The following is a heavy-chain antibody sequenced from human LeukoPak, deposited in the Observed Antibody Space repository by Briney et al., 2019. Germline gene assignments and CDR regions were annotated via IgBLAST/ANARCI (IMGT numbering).Heavy chain of an antibody. CDR2: ISDSGGIT. D-gene: IGHD3-22*01. J-gene: IGHJ4*02. V-gene: IGHV3-23*01. CDR1: GFTFSSYA. Sequence: GGSLRLSCAASGFTFSSYAMSWVRQAPGKGLDWVSAISDSGGITYYADSVKGRFTISRDNAKNSLYLQMNSLGAEDTAVYYCARPYDTRGYFPDYWGQGTLVTVSS. CDR3: ARPYDTRGYFPDY.